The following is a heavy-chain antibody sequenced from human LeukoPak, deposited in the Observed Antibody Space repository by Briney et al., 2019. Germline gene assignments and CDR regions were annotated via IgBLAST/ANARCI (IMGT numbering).Heavy chain of an antibody. V-gene: IGHV4-59*01. CDR3: ARWVTGYEPYWYFDL. CDR1: GGSISSYY. CDR2: IYYSGST. D-gene: IGHD3-9*01. J-gene: IGHJ2*01. Sequence: SETLSLTCTVSGGSISSYYWSWIRQPPGKGLEWIGYIYYSGSTNYNPSLKSRVTISVDTSKNQFSLKLSSVTAADTAVYYCARWVTGYEPYWYFDLWGRGTLVTVSS.